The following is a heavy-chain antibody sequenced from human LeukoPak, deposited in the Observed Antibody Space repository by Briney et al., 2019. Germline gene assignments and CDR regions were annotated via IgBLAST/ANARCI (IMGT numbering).Heavy chain of an antibody. CDR3: ASHYGSGSSIRDPYYFDY. V-gene: IGHV1-2*02. D-gene: IGHD3-10*01. CDR2: INPNSGGT. CDR1: GYTFTGYY. Sequence: ASVKVSCKASGYTFTGYYMHWVRQAPGQGLEWMGWINPNSGGTNYAQKFQGRVTMTRDTSISTAYMELSRLRSDDTAVYYCASHYGSGSSIRDPYYFDYWGQGTLVTVSS. J-gene: IGHJ4*02.